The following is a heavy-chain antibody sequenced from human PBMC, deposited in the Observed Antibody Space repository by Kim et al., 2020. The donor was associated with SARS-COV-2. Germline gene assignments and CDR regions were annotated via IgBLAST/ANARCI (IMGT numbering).Heavy chain of an antibody. V-gene: IGHV4-38-2*02. CDR3: ARDPLTVTTFDY. J-gene: IGHJ4*02. Sequence: SETLSLTCTVSGYSISSGYYWGWIRQPPGKGLEWIGSIYHSGSTYYNPSLKSRVTISVDTSKNQFSLKLSSVTAADTAVYYCARDPLTVTTFDYWGQGTLVTVSS. CDR1: GYSISSGYY. D-gene: IGHD4-17*01. CDR2: IYHSGST.